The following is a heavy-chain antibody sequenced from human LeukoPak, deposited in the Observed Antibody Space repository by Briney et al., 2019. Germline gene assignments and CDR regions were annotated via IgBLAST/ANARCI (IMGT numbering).Heavy chain of an antibody. CDR1: GGSFSGYY. CDR2: INHSGST. V-gene: IGHV4-34*01. CDR3: ARGDFVGGYWFDP. D-gene: IGHD5-12*01. Sequence: SETLSLTCAVYGGSFSGYYWSWIRQPPGKGLEWIGEINHSGSTNYNPSLKSRVTISVDTSKNQFSLKLSSVTAADTAVYYCARGDFVGGYWFDPWGQGTLVTVSS. J-gene: IGHJ5*02.